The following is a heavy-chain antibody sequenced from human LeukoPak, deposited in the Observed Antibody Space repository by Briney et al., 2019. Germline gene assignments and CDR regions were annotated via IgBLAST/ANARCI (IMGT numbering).Heavy chain of an antibody. CDR1: GFPFSTYG. V-gene: IGHV3-30*18. CDR2: ISNDGNNK. CDR3: AKGGGVIGRSYYFDY. D-gene: IGHD2-8*02. J-gene: IGHJ4*02. Sequence: GLSLRLSCAASGFPFSTYGMHWVRQAPGRGLEWVAAISNDGNNKFYAHYVKGRFTISRDNPKNTMNLQMNSLRAEDTAVYYCAKGGGVIGRSYYFDYWGQGTLVTVSS.